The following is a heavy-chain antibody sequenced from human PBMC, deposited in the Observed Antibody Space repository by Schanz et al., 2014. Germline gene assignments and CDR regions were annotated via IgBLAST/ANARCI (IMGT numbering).Heavy chain of an antibody. D-gene: IGHD3-3*01. CDR2: IDPNSGGT. CDR1: GNTLSAYY. Sequence: QVQLVQSGADVKKPGASVKVSCKASGNTLSAYYIHWIRQAPGQGLEWMGWIDPNSGGTNYAQKFQGMVTMTSDTSITTVYMEVNSLTSDDTAVFYCARTASHDVWRGYIPHYAFDLWGQGTVVIVSS. J-gene: IGHJ3*01. V-gene: IGHV1-2*02. CDR3: ARTASHDVWRGYIPHYAFDL.